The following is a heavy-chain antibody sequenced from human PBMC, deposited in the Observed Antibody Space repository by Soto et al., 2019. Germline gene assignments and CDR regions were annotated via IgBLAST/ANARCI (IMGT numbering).Heavy chain of an antibody. V-gene: IGHV1-69*13. Sequence: GASVKVSCKASGGTLSSYAISWVRQAPGQGLEWMGGIIPIFGTANYAQKFQGRVTITADESTSTAYMELSSLRSEDTAVYYCARVGGGVTREDDAFDIWGQGTMVTVSS. CDR2: IIPIFGTA. CDR3: ARVGGGVTREDDAFDI. CDR1: GGTLSSYA. J-gene: IGHJ3*02. D-gene: IGHD4-17*01.